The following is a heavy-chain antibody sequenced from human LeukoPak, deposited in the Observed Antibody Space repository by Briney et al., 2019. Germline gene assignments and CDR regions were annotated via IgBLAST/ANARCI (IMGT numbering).Heavy chain of an antibody. CDR2: ISYSGST. D-gene: IGHD4-17*01. CDR1: GGSISSYY. V-gene: IGHV4-59*01. Sequence: SETLSLTCTVSGGSISSYYWSWIRQPPGEGLEWIGYISYSGSTNYNPSLKSRVTISVDTSKNQFSLKLSSVTAADTAVYYCARAVADGDYTLAPYYYYYMDVWGKGTSVTISS. CDR3: ARAVADGDYTLAPYYYYYMDV. J-gene: IGHJ6*03.